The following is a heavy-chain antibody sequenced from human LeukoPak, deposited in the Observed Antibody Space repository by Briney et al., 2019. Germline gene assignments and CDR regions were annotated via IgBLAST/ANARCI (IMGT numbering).Heavy chain of an antibody. D-gene: IGHD2-2*01. V-gene: IGHV3-23*01. J-gene: IGHJ3*02. CDR2: ISGSGGST. CDR1: GFTFSSYA. CDR3: AKGFIGYCSSTSCYSHAFDI. Sequence: SGGSLRLSCAASGFTFSSYAMSWVRQAPGKGLEWVSAISGSGGSTYYADSVKGRFTISRDNSKNTLYLQMNSLRAEDTAVYYCAKGFIGYCSSTSCYSHAFDIWGQGTMVTVSS.